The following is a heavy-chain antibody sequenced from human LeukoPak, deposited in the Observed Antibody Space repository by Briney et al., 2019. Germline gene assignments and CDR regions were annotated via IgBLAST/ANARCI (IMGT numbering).Heavy chain of an antibody. Sequence: GASVKVSCKASGYTFSGYYMHWVRQAPGQGLEWMGGIIPIFGTANYAQKFQGRVTITADESTSTAYMELSSLKSEDTAVYYCARRHCSSTSCYNPSIGFDYWGQGTLVTVSS. J-gene: IGHJ4*02. CDR3: ARRHCSSTSCYNPSIGFDY. D-gene: IGHD2-2*02. CDR1: GYTFSGYY. CDR2: IIPIFGTA. V-gene: IGHV1-69*13.